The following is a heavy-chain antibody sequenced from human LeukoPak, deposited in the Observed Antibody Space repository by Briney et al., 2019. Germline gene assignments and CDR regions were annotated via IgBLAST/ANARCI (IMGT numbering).Heavy chain of an antibody. CDR2: ISAYNGNT. CDR3: ARATYYYDSSGLYYFDY. V-gene: IGHV1-18*01. D-gene: IGHD3-22*01. Sequence: ASVKASCKASGYTFTSYGISWVRQAPGQGLEWMGWISAYNGNTNYAQKLQGRVTMTTDTSTSTAYMELRSLRSDDTAVYYCARATYYYDSSGLYYFDYWGQGTLVTVSS. CDR1: GYTFTSYG. J-gene: IGHJ4*02.